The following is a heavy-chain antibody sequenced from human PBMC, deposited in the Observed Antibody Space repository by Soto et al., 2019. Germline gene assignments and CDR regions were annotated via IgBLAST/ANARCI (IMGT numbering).Heavy chain of an antibody. CDR2: IRPDNGDT. J-gene: IGHJ5*02. Sequence: QLQLVQSGAEVERPGASVRVSCKDYGYAFSKYGISWIRQAPGQGLEWMGWIRPDNGDTNYAQKFQGRVTMTTDTSSNTAYMELRSLRSDDTAVYYCATSYDSGFDPWGQGTLVIVSS. V-gene: IGHV1-18*04. CDR1: GYAFSKYG. CDR3: ATSYDSGFDP. D-gene: IGHD5-12*01.